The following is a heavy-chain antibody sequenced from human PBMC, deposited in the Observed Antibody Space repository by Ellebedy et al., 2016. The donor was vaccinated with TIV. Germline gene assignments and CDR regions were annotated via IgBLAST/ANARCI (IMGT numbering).Heavy chain of an antibody. CDR2: ISAYNGNT. Sequence: ASVKVSCKASGYTFTSFSMNWVRQAPGQGLEWMGWISAYNGNTNYAQKLQGRVTMTTDTSTSTVYMELSSLRSEDTAVYYCASWRPIADCSGGSCPSDAFDIWGQGTMVTVSS. V-gene: IGHV1-18*01. CDR1: GYTFTSFS. J-gene: IGHJ3*02. D-gene: IGHD2-15*01. CDR3: ASWRPIADCSGGSCPSDAFDI.